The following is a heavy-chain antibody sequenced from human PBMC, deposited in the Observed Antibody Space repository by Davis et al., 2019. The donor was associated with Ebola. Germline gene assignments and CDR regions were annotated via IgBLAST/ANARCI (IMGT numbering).Heavy chain of an antibody. Sequence: SGPTLVKPTQTLTLTCTFSGFSLMITGDGVGWIRQRPGQALEWLALIYWDDDRRYSPSLKNRLTITKDTSKNQVVLTMTDMDPLDTATYYCAHRPGDDDWFDPWGQGILVTVSS. CDR3: AHRPGDDDWFDP. D-gene: IGHD5-24*01. V-gene: IGHV2-5*02. CDR2: IYWDDDR. CDR1: GFSLMITGDG. J-gene: IGHJ5*02.